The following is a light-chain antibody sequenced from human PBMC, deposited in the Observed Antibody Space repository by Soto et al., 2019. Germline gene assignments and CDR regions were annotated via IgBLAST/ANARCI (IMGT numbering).Light chain of an antibody. Sequence: DIVLTQSPDSLAVSLGERTTINCKSSQSVLYPFNSKNYLAWYQQKPGQPPKLLIYWASTRESGVPDRFSGSGSGTDFTLTISSLQAEDVAVYYCQQYYSTPLTFGGGTKVEIK. CDR2: WAS. CDR3: QQYYSTPLT. J-gene: IGKJ4*01. CDR1: QSVLYPFNSKNY. V-gene: IGKV4-1*01.